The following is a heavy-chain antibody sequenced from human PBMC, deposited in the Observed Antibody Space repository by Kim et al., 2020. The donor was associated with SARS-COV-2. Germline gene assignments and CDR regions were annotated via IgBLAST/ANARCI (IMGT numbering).Heavy chain of an antibody. CDR1: GFTFSSYS. J-gene: IGHJ3*02. D-gene: IGHD6-19*01. V-gene: IGHV3-21*01. CDR3: AREGGGHQQWLVHWDAFDI. CDR2: ISSSSSYI. Sequence: GGSLRLSCAASGFTFSSYSMNWVRQAPGKGLEWVSSISSSSSYIYYADSVKGRFTISRDNAKNSLYLQMNSLRAEDTAVYYCAREGGGHQQWLVHWDAFDIWGQGTMVTVSS.